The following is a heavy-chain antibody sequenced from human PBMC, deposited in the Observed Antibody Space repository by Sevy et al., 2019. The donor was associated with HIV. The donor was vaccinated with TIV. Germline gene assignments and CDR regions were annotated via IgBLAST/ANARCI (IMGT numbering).Heavy chain of an antibody. CDR3: ARDHVKDGDLGDYYYYDMDV. CDR1: GFILSDYY. Sequence: GGSLRLSCAASGFILSDYYMSWVRQAPGKGLEWVSYISGSGDVTRYYADSVKGRFTISRDNTKNSLYLQMNSLRAEDTAVYYCARDHVKDGDLGDYYYYDMDVWGQGTTVTVSS. J-gene: IGHJ6*02. CDR2: ISGSGDVTR. V-gene: IGHV3-11*01. D-gene: IGHD4-17*01.